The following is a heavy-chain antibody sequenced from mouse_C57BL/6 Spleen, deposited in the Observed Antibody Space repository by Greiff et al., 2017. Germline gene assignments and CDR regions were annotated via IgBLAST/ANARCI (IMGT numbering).Heavy chain of an antibody. Sequence: DVMLVESGGGLVKPGGSLKLSCAASGFTFSDYGMHWVRQAPEKGLEWVAYISSGSSTIYYEDTVKGRFTISSVNAKNTLCLQMTSLRSEDTAMYYCAKLGFAYWGQGTLVTVSA. CDR3: AKLGFAY. V-gene: IGHV5-17*01. D-gene: IGHD4-1*01. J-gene: IGHJ3*01. CDR2: ISSGSSTI. CDR1: GFTFSDYG.